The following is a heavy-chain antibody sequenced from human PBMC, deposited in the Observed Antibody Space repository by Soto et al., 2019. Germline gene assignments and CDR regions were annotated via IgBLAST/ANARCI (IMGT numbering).Heavy chain of an antibody. V-gene: IGHV4-31*03. CDR1: GGSISSGGYF. D-gene: IGHD3-22*01. Sequence: QVQLQESGPGLVKPSQILSLTCTVSGGSISSGGYFWSWIRQHPGKGLEWIGYIYYSGSANYNPSLKGRVTMSVDTSTNQFSLKLSSVTAADTAVYYCARLFNYYDSSGYAEYYFDHWGQGTLVTVSS. CDR3: ARLFNYYDSSGYAEYYFDH. J-gene: IGHJ4*02. CDR2: IYYSGSA.